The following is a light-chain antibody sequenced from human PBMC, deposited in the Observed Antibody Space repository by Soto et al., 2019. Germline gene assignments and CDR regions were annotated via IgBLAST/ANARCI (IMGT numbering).Light chain of an antibody. J-gene: IGKJ2*01. CDR2: GAS. CDR1: QSISNF. CDR3: QHSYSPLT. Sequence: DIQMTQSPSSLSASVGDRVTITCRASQSISNFLNWYQQKPGKAPKLLIYGASSLQSGVPSRFSGSGSGTHFTLTISSLQHDDFTTYYCQHSYSPLTFGQGTKLEIK. V-gene: IGKV1-39*01.